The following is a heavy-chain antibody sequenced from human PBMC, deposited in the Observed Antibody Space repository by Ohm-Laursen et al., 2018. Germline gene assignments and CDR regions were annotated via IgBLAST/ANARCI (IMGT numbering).Heavy chain of an antibody. V-gene: IGHV3-23*01. Sequence: SLRLSCTASGFTFSSYAMTWVRQAPGRGLEWVSSISPLGDYIYYADSVKGRFTFSRDNSKNTLYLQMNSLRAEDTAVYYCAREGSKVDWGQGTLVTVSS. CDR2: ISPLGDYI. J-gene: IGHJ4*02. CDR1: GFTFSSYA. CDR3: AREGSKVD. D-gene: IGHD2-15*01.